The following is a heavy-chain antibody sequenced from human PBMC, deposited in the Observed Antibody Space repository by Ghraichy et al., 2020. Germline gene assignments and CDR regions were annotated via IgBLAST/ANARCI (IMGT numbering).Heavy chain of an antibody. D-gene: IGHD4-17*01. J-gene: IGHJ4*02. V-gene: IGHV1-69*13. CDR1: GGTFSSYA. Sequence: SVKVSCKASGGTFSSYAISWVRQAPGQGLEWMGGIIPIFGTANYAQKFQGRVTITADESTSTAYMELSSPRSEDTAVYYCALYYGDYVNPRGQTRANIDYWGQGTLVTVSS. CDR3: ALYYGDYVNPRGQTRANIDY. CDR2: IIPIFGTA.